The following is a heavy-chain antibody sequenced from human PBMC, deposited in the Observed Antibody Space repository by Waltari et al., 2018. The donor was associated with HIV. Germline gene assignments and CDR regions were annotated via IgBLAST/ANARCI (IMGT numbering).Heavy chain of an antibody. CDR1: VDPFRGVH. D-gene: IGHD1-1*01. Sequence: QVQLQQWGTRLLKPSETLSLTCAVYVDPFRGVHCTWNRHSSDQGLEWIGDINHSGVTNYNQSLKSRVAISADASKNQFSLSLSSVTAADTAVYYCARRDDGLRFNYNGNWFDPWGQGTLVTVS. V-gene: IGHV4-34*01. J-gene: IGHJ5*02. CDR2: INHSGVT. CDR3: ARRDDGLRFNYNGNWFDP.